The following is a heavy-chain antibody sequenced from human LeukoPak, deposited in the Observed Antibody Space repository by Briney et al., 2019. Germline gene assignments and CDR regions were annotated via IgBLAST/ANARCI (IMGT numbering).Heavy chain of an antibody. D-gene: IGHD6-19*01. V-gene: IGHV3-23*01. Sequence: GGSLRLSCAASGFTFSSYAMNWVRQAPGKGLEWVSGINSSGGGTYYTDSVKGRFTISRDNSKNTLYLQMNSLRADDTAMYYCARSEQWLAWNYWGQGTLVTVSS. CDR3: ARSEQWLAWNY. CDR2: INSSGGGT. J-gene: IGHJ1*01. CDR1: GFTFSSYA.